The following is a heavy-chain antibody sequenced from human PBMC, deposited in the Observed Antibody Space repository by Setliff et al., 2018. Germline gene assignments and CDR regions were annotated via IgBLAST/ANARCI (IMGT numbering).Heavy chain of an antibody. D-gene: IGHD5-12*01. CDR3: ARGPRDGYNSGLDY. J-gene: IGHJ4*02. V-gene: IGHV3-72*01. CDR1: GFTFSSYW. Sequence: PGGSLRLSCAASGFTFSSYWMSWVRQAPGKGLEWVGRIRDKANRYTTEYAASVKGRFTISRPDSEISMYLQMNSLETEDTAVYFCARGPRDGYNSGLDYWGQGALVTVSS. CDR2: IRDKANRYTT.